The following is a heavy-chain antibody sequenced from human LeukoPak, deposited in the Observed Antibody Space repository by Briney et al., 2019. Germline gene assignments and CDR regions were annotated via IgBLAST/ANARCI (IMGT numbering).Heavy chain of an antibody. CDR1: GGSFSNSA. Sequence: ASVKVSCKASGGSFSNSAISWVRQAPGQGLEWMGWISAYNGNTNYAQKLQGRVTMTTDTSTSTAYMELRSLRSDDTAVYYCARVPRIAADQLDWGQGTLVTVSS. J-gene: IGHJ4*02. V-gene: IGHV1-18*01. CDR3: ARVPRIAADQLD. D-gene: IGHD6-13*01. CDR2: ISAYNGNT.